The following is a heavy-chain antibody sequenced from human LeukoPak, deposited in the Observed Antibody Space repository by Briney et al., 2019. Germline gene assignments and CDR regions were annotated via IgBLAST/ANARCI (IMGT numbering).Heavy chain of an antibody. V-gene: IGHV3-43*01. J-gene: IGHJ4*02. CDR1: GFTFDDYT. CDR3: ARVAGGVRGGLYY. CDR2: ISWDGGST. Sequence: GGSLRLSCAASGFTFDDYTMHWVRQAPGKGLEWVSLISWDGGSTYYADSVKGRFTISRDNAKNSLYLQMNSLRAEDTGVYYCARVAGGVRGGLYYWGQGTLVTVSS. D-gene: IGHD3-10*01.